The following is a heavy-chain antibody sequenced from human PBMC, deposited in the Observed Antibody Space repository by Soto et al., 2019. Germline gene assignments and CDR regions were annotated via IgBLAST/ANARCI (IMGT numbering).Heavy chain of an antibody. J-gene: IGHJ3*02. V-gene: IGHV3-23*01. CDR1: GFTFSSYA. CDR2: ISGSGGST. D-gene: IGHD3-10*01. CDR3: AKEGPLLWFGGRGAFDI. Sequence: GGSLRLSCAASGFTFSSYAMSWVRQAPGKGLEWVSAISGSGGSTYYADSVKGRFTISRDNSKNTLYLQMNSLRAEDTAVYYCAKEGPLLWFGGRGAFDIWSQGTMVTVSS.